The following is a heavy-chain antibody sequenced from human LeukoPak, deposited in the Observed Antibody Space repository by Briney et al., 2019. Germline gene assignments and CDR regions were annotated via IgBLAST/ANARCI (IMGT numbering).Heavy chain of an antibody. CDR1: GYTFTSYD. V-gene: IGHV1-8*01. J-gene: IGHJ6*02. CDR2: MNPNSGNT. D-gene: IGHD6-13*01. CDR3: ARDLIAAAGNGMDV. Sequence: ASVKVSCKASGYTFTSYDINWVRQATGQGLEWMGWMNPNSGNTGYAQKLQGRVTMTTDTSTSTAYMELRSLRSDDTAVYYCARDLIAAAGNGMDVWGQGTTVTVSS.